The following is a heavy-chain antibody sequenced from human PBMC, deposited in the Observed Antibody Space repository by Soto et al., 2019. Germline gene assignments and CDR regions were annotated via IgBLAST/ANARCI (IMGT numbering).Heavy chain of an antibody. Sequence: SEPLSLTCTVSGGSISSSSYYWGWIRQPPGKGLEWIGTIYYSGSTYYNPSLKSRVTMSVDTSKNQFSLKLSSVTASDTAVYYCARQDRRWLQFHYFDYWGQGTLVTVSS. CDR3: ARQDRRWLQFHYFDY. CDR2: IYYSGST. V-gene: IGHV4-39*01. J-gene: IGHJ4*02. D-gene: IGHD2-21*02. CDR1: GGSISSSSYY.